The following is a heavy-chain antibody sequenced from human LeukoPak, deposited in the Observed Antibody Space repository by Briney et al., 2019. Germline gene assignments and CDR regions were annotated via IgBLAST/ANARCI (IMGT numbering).Heavy chain of an antibody. V-gene: IGHV3-48*02. CDR2: ISSSSSTI. CDR1: GFTFSSYS. J-gene: IGHJ6*02. D-gene: IGHD3-3*01. CDR3: ARDGRFLEWLLAYGMDV. Sequence: GGSLRLSCAASGFTFSSYSMNWVRQAPGKGLEWVSYISSSSSTIYYADSVKGRFTISGDNAKNSLYLQMNSLRDEDTAVYYCARDGRFLEWLLAYGMDVWGQGTTVTVSS.